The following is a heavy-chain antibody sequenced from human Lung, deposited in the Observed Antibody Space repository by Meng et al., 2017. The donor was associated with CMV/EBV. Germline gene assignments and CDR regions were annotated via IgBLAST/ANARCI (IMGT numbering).Heavy chain of an antibody. CDR1: GFTFSTSW. CDR2: IKQDGSEK. D-gene: IGHD5/OR15-5a*01. J-gene: IGHJ4*02. CDR3: ARTLRTPDY. V-gene: IGHV3-7*01. Sequence: ESXKISCAASGFTFSTSWMSWVRQAPGKGLEWVASIKQDGSEKYYVDSVKGRFTISRDNAKNSLYLQMNSLRAEDTAVYYCARTLRTPDYWGQGTLVTVSS.